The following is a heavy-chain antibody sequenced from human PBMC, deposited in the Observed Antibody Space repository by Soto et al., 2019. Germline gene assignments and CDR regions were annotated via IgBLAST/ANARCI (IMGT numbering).Heavy chain of an antibody. J-gene: IGHJ6*02. CDR3: ARSRHYDSSGYYSGYGLDV. Sequence: PGGSLRLSCAASEFTFSSYSMNWVRQAPGKGLEWVSSISSSSSYIYYADSVKGRFTISRDNAKNSLYLQMNSLRAEDTAVYYCARSRHYDSSGYYSGYGLDVWGQGTTVTVSS. V-gene: IGHV3-21*01. D-gene: IGHD3-22*01. CDR2: ISSSSSYI. CDR1: EFTFSSYS.